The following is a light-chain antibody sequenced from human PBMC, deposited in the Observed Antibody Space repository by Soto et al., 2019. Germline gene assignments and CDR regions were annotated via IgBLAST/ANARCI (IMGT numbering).Light chain of an antibody. V-gene: IGKV1-5*01. CDR3: QQYNSYPIT. CDR2: DVS. Sequence: DIQMTQSPSTLSASVGDRVTITCRASQSISSWLAWYQQKPGKAPKLLIYDVSSLESWVSSRFSGSGSGTEFTLTISSLQPDDFATYYCQQYNSYPITFGQGTRWRL. J-gene: IGKJ5*01. CDR1: QSISSW.